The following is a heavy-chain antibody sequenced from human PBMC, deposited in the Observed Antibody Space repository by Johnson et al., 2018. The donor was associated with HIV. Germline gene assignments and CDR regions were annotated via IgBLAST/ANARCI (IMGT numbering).Heavy chain of an antibody. D-gene: IGHD5-24*01. CDR2: ISYDGSTK. Sequence: QVQLVESGGGVVQPGRSLRLSCPASAFTFSSYAMHWVRQAPGKGLEWVAVISYDGSTKYYADSVKGRFTISRDNSKNTLYLQMNSLRAEDTAVYYCARDEPYNLNAFDIWGQGTMVTVSS. CDR1: AFTFSSYA. V-gene: IGHV3-30-3*01. J-gene: IGHJ3*02. CDR3: ARDEPYNLNAFDI.